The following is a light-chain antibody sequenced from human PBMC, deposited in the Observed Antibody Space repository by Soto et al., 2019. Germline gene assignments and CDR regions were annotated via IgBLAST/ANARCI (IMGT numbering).Light chain of an antibody. V-gene: IGKV3-20*01. J-gene: IGKJ2*01. CDR3: QQYGTSPPAYT. CDR1: QSVSSSY. CDR2: GAS. Sequence: ETVLTQSPGTLSLSPGERATLSCRASQSVSSSYLAWYQQKADQAPRLLIYGASSRATGIPDRFSGSGSGTDFTLTISRLEPEDFAVYYCQQYGTSPPAYTFGQGTKLEIK.